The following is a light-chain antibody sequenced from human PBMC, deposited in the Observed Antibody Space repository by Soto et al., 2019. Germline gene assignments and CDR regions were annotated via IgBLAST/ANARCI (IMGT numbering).Light chain of an antibody. V-gene: IGKV2-28*01. CDR2: LVS. J-gene: IGKJ1*01. Sequence: DIVLTQSPLSLPVTPGEPASISCRSSQSLLHSNGYNDLDWYLQKPGQSPQLLIYLVSNRASGVPDRFSGSGSGTDFTLKISRVEAEDVGVYYCMQTLQTPWTFGQGTKVEIK. CDR1: QSLLHSNGYND. CDR3: MQTLQTPWT.